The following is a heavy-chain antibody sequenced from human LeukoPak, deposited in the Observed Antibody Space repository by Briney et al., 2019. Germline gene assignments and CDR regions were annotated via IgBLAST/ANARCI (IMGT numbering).Heavy chain of an antibody. CDR3: ARERKLWFGELLGFLDY. CDR1: GGSFSGYY. CDR2: INHSGST. V-gene: IGHV4-34*01. D-gene: IGHD3-10*01. Sequence: SETLSLTCAVYGGSFSGYYWGWIRQPPGKGLEWIGEINHSGSTNYNPSLKSRVTISVDTSKNQFSLKLSSVTAADTAVYYCARERKLWFGELLGFLDYWGQGTLVTVSS. J-gene: IGHJ4*02.